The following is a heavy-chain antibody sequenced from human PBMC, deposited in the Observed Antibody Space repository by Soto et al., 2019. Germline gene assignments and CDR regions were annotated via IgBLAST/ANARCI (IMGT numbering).Heavy chain of an antibody. CDR3: AKGGPDGFCSGGRCYFHH. V-gene: IGHV3-9*01. Sequence: EVQLVESGGGLVQPGRSLRLSCAASGFTFDDYAMHWVRRVPGKGLEWVSSISWNSNIIGYADSVKGRFTISRDNAKNSLYLQMNSPRPEDTALYYCAKGGPDGFCSGGRCYFHHWGQGNLGTVSS. D-gene: IGHD2-15*01. CDR2: ISWNSNII. CDR1: GFTFDDYA. J-gene: IGHJ4*02.